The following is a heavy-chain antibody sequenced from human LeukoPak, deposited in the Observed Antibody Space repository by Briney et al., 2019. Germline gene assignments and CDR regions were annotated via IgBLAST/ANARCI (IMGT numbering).Heavy chain of an antibody. D-gene: IGHD3-10*01. CDR2: INPSGGST. Sequence: ASVKVSCKASGYTFTSYYMHWVRQAPGQGLEWMGIINPSGGSTSYAQRFQGRVTMTRDTSTSTVYMELSSLRSEDTAVYYCAREGAHGDSDYWGQGTLVTVSS. CDR3: AREGAHGDSDY. CDR1: GYTFTSYY. J-gene: IGHJ4*02. V-gene: IGHV1-46*01.